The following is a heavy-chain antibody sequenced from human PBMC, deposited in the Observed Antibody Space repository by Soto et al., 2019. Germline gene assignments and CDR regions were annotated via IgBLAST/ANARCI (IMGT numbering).Heavy chain of an antibody. J-gene: IGHJ4*02. CDR2: IYYSGST. D-gene: IGHD5-12*01. CDR3: ARLSIVATIPYYFDY. Sequence: QLQLQESGPGLVKPSETLSLTCTVSGGSISSSSYYWGWIRQPPGKGLEWIGSIYYSGSTYYNPSLKSRVTISVGTSKNQFSLKLSSVTAADTAVYYCARLSIVATIPYYFDYWGQGTLVTVSS. CDR1: GGSISSSSYY. V-gene: IGHV4-39*01.